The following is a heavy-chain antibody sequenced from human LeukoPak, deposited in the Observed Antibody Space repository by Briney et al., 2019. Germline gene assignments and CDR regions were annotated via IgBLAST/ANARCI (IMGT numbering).Heavy chain of an antibody. CDR3: ARGGSEYSSSPAFDY. Sequence: ASVKVSCKASGGTFSSYAISWVRQAPGQGLEWEGGIIPIFGTANYAQKFQGRVTITTDESTSTAYMELSSLRSEDTAVYYCARGGSEYSSSPAFDYWGQGTLVTVSS. CDR2: IIPIFGTA. J-gene: IGHJ4*02. CDR1: GGTFSSYA. D-gene: IGHD6-6*01. V-gene: IGHV1-69*05.